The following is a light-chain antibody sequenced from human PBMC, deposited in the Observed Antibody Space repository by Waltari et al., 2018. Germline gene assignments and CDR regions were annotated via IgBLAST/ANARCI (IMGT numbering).Light chain of an antibody. CDR1: QGISHY. J-gene: IGKJ1*01. Sequence: DIQMTQSPSSLSASVGDRVTITSRASQGISHYLAWYQQKPGKVPKLLIYAASTLQSGVPSRFSGSGSGTDFTLTISSLQPEDVATYYCQKYNSAPWTFGQGTKVEIK. V-gene: IGKV1-27*01. CDR3: QKYNSAPWT. CDR2: AAS.